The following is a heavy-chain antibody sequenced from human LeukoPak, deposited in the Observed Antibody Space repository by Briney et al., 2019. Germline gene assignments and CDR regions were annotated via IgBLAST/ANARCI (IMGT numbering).Heavy chain of an antibody. J-gene: IGHJ5*02. CDR1: GYTYTGYY. V-gene: IGHV1-2*02. CDR2: INPNSGGT. CDR3: AREVFWSGNNWFDP. D-gene: IGHD3-3*01. Sequence: ASVKVSCKASGYTYTGYYMHWVRQAPGQGLEWMGWINPNSGGTNYAQKFQGRVTMTRDTSISTAYMELSRLRSDDTAVYHCAREVFWSGNNWFDPWGQGTLVTVSS.